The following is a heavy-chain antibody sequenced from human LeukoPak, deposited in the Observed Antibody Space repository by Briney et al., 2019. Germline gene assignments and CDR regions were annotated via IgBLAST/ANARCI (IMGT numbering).Heavy chain of an antibody. CDR3: AKAQQWLVRYYFDY. CDR1: GFTFSSYA. D-gene: IGHD6-19*01. Sequence: GGSLRLSCAASGFTFSSYAMSWVRQAPGKGLEWVSAISGSGGSTYYADSVKGRFTISRDNSKNTPYLQMNSLRAEDTAVYYCAKAQQWLVRYYFDYWGQGTLVTVSS. J-gene: IGHJ4*02. CDR2: ISGSGGST. V-gene: IGHV3-23*01.